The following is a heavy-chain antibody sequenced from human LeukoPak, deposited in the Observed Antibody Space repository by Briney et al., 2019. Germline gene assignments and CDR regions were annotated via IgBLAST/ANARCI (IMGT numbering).Heavy chain of an antibody. V-gene: IGHV4-30-2*01. J-gene: IGHJ1*01. CDR1: GGSISSGGYS. D-gene: IGHD2-8*02. Sequence: SETLSLTCAVSGGSISSGGYSWSWIRQPPGKGLEWIGYIYHSGSTYYNPSLKSRVTISADRSKNQFSLKLSSVTAADTAVYYCARGFHTGYFQHWGPGTLVTVSS. CDR2: IYHSGST. CDR3: ARGFHTGYFQH.